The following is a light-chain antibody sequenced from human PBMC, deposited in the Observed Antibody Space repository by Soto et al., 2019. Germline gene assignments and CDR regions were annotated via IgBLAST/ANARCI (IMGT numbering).Light chain of an antibody. CDR3: QQYNSYST. J-gene: IGKJ1*01. CDR1: QSISSW. Sequence: DIQMTQSPSTLSASVGDRVTITCLASQSISSWLAWYQQKPGKAPKLLIYKASSLEIGVPSRFSGSGSGTEYTLTISSLQPDDFATYDCQQYNSYSTFGQGTKVEIK. V-gene: IGKV1-5*03. CDR2: KAS.